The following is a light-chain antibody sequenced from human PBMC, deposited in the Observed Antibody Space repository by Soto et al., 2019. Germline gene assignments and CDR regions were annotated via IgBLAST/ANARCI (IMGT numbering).Light chain of an antibody. CDR2: DTS. CDR1: QGIGDT. V-gene: IGKV3-15*01. Sequence: EEVMSQSPATLSVSPGECATLSCRASQGIGDTLAWYQHKPGQTPRLLVYDTSTRATGVPARFSGSRSGTEFTLTINSLQSEDFAVYYCQRYNFLPLTFGGGTKVDI. J-gene: IGKJ4*01. CDR3: QRYNFLPLT.